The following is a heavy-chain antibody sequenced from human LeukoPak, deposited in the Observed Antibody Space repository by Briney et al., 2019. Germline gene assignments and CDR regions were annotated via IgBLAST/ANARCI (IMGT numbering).Heavy chain of an antibody. Sequence: GASVKVSCKASSYTLTNYGISWVRQAHGQGLEWMGWISAYNGNTNYAQNLQGRVTMTTDTSTNTAYMELRSLRSDDTAVYYCARDQDPGAFDIWGQGTMVTVSS. CDR3: ARDQDPGAFDI. CDR2: ISAYNGNT. J-gene: IGHJ3*02. CDR1: SYTLTNYG. V-gene: IGHV1-18*01.